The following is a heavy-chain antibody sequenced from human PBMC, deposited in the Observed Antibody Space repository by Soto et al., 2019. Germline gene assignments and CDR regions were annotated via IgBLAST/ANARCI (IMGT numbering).Heavy chain of an antibody. J-gene: IGHJ4*02. Sequence: SETLSLTCTVSGVSSSISSYDWAWIRQPPGKGLEWIGNMYFSGNAYYSPPLKSRVTISVDMSKNQLSLRLSSLTAADTAVYYCARVGGYSYVFDYWGQGTLVTVSS. CDR2: MYFSGNA. V-gene: IGHV4-39*01. D-gene: IGHD5-18*01. CDR3: ARVGGYSYVFDY. CDR1: GVSSSISSYD.